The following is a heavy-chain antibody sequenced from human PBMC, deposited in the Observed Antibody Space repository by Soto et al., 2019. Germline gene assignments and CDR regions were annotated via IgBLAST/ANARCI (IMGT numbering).Heavy chain of an antibody. CDR3: ARASPARYYYDSSGYTLDY. CDR2: INHSGST. J-gene: IGHJ4*02. V-gene: IGHV4-34*01. CDR1: GGSFSGDY. D-gene: IGHD3-22*01. Sequence: PETLCLTCAVYGGSFSGDYWSWIRQPPGKGLEWIGEINHSGSTNYNPSLKSRVTISVDTSKNQFSLKLSSVTAADTAVYYCARASPARYYYDSSGYTLDYWGQGTLLTVSS.